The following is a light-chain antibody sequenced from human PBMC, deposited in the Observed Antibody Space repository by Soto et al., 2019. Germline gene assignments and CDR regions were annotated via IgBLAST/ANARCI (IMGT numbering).Light chain of an antibody. Sequence: DIVLTQSPATLSLSPGERATLSCRASQSVGRYLAWYQQRPGQAPSLLIYDASNRATGVPARFSGGGSGTDFTLNISSLEPEDFAVYYCQQGNDWRRGTLGQGTSLEIK. CDR3: QQGNDWRRGT. J-gene: IGKJ5*01. CDR1: QSVGRY. CDR2: DAS. V-gene: IGKV3-11*01.